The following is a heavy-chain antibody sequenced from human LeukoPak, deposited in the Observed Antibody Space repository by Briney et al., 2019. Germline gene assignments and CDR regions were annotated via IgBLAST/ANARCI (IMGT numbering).Heavy chain of an antibody. V-gene: IGHV3-23*01. J-gene: IGHJ4*02. CDR2: LSGSGGTT. CDR3: AKDQFSSGWYAFDY. D-gene: IGHD6-19*01. Sequence: GGSLRLSCAASGFTFSSYAMSWVRQAPGKGLEWVSALSGSGGTTYYADFVKGRSTISRDNSKNTLYLQMNSLRAEDTAVYYCAKDQFSSGWYAFDYWGQGTLVTVSS. CDR1: GFTFSSYA.